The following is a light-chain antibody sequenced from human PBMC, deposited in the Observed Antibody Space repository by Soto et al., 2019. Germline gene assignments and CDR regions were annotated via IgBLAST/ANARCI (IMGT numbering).Light chain of an antibody. CDR1: QGISSY. V-gene: IGKV1-9*01. Sequence: DIQLTQSPSFLSASVGDRITITCRASQGISSYLAWYQQKPGKAPKLLIYAASTLQSGVPSRFGGSGSGTEFTLTISSLQPEDFATYYCQQLNSYPLFGGGTKVDIK. CDR3: QQLNSYPL. CDR2: AAS. J-gene: IGKJ4*01.